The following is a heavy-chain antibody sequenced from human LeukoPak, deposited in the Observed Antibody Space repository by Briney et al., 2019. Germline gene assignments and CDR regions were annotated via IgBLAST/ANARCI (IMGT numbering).Heavy chain of an antibody. J-gene: IGHJ3*02. CDR1: GYTFTDYY. D-gene: IGHD3-16*01. Sequence: ASVTVSCKASGYTFTDYYLHWVRQAPGQGLEWMGWINPNSGGTNYAQKFQGRVTMTRDTSISTAYMELSRLRSDDTAVYYCARDCRPPWGCAFDIWGQGTMVTVSS. CDR2: INPNSGGT. CDR3: ARDCRPPWGCAFDI. V-gene: IGHV1-2*02.